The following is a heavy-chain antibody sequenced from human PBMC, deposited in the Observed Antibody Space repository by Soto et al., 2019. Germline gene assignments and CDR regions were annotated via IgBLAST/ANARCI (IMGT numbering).Heavy chain of an antibody. D-gene: IGHD1-7*01. CDR3: AKGTFNTDSRTFDR. V-gene: IGHV3-23*01. CDR2: ISGSGGST. CDR1: GFTFNNYA. Sequence: DVQLLESGGDLVQPGGSLRLSCEGSGFTFNNYAMTWVRQAPGEGLEWVSAISGSGGSTYYADSAKGRFAISRDNSRNTLFLQMNSLRAEDTATYYCAKGTFNTDSRTFDRWGQGTLVTVSS. J-gene: IGHJ4*02.